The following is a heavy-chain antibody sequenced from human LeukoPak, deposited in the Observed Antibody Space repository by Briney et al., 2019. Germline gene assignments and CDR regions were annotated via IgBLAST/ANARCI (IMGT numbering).Heavy chain of an antibody. CDR1: AASISDYY. CDR2: IYYSGTT. Sequence: PSETLSLTCSVSAASISDYYWGWIRLPPGKGLEWIGYIYYSGTTNYNPSLKSRVTISKDPSKNQISLKLTSVTHADTAVYYCARGSNWFDPWGQGILVTVSS. J-gene: IGHJ5*02. D-gene: IGHD6-6*01. CDR3: ARGSNWFDP. V-gene: IGHV4-59*01.